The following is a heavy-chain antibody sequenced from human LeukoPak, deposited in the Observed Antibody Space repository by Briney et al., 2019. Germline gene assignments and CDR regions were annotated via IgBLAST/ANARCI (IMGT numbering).Heavy chain of an antibody. D-gene: IGHD3-22*01. CDR3: ARLKGHYYDSSGSYRDI. Sequence: SETLSLTCTVSGGSVSSGSYYWSWIRQPPGKGLEWIGYIYYSGSTNYNPSLKSRVTISVDTSKNQFSLKLSSVTAADTAVYYCARLKGHYYDSSGSYRDIWGQGTMVTVSP. CDR1: GGSVSSGSYY. J-gene: IGHJ3*02. CDR2: IYYSGST. V-gene: IGHV4-61*01.